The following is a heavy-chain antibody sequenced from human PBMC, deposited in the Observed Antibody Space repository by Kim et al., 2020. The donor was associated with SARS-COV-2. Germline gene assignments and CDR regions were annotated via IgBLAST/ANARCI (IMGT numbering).Heavy chain of an antibody. Sequence: GGSLRLSCVASGFTFSTSPMGWVRQAPGEGLEWVSRISWDGTRTYYADSVKGRVAMSSDKSKNTVYLHMNNLRVEDTAVYYCAKGVTNSGFDYWGQGAQVTVSS. D-gene: IGHD4-17*01. V-gene: IGHV3-23*01. CDR2: ISWDGTRT. J-gene: IGHJ4*02. CDR1: GFTFSTSP. CDR3: AKGVTNSGFDY.